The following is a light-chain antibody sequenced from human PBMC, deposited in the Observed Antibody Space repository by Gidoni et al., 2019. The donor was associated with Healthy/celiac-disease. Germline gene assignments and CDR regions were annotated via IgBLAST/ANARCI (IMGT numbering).Light chain of an antibody. CDR2: GAS. Sequence: EIVMTQSPATLSVSPGERATLSCRASQSVSSNLAWYQQKPGQAPRLLIYGASTRATGIPASFSGSGSGTEFTLTISSLQSEDFAVYYCQQYSNWPPYTFGQGTKLEIK. CDR3: QQYSNWPPYT. J-gene: IGKJ2*01. CDR1: QSVSSN. V-gene: IGKV3-15*01.